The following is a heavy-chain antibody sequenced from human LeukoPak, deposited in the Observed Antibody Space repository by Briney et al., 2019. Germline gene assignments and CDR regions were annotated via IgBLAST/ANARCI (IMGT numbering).Heavy chain of an antibody. CDR1: GGTFSSYA. V-gene: IGHV1-69*05. Sequence: ASVKVSCKASGGTFSSYAISWVRQAPGQGLEWMGGIIPIFGTANYAQKFQGRVTITTDESTSTVYMELSSLRSEDTAVYYCARAGFHPGYYYYMDVWGKGTTVTVSS. J-gene: IGHJ6*03. CDR3: ARAGFHPGYYYYMDV. CDR2: IIPIFGTA. D-gene: IGHD6-25*01.